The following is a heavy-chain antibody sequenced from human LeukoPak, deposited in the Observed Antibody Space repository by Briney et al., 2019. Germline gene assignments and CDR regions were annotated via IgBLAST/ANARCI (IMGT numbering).Heavy chain of an antibody. D-gene: IGHD4-17*01. J-gene: IGHJ6*03. CDR1: GCTFSRYG. Sequence: GGALRLSCAASGCTFSRYGMHWVRPAPGRGLQGVAFIRYDGNHKNFADSVKARFTISRDNCKNTLSLQMNSLRAEDTAVYYCAKDKNDYGDYYYMDVWGKGTTVTVSS. CDR2: IRYDGNHK. CDR3: AKDKNDYGDYYYMDV. V-gene: IGHV3-30*02.